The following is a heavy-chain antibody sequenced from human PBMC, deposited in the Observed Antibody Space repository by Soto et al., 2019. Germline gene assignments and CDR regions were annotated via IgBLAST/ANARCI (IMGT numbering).Heavy chain of an antibody. Sequence: AVAVKGSCKVSGSTFTSNGIGWVRQAPGQGLEWMGWISTYNENMDTAPQLQGRLTMTTDTSTTTAYMELTNLKFDDTALYYCAYVGGYSTGDYSFDLWGQGTPVTVSS. D-gene: IGHD5-18*01. CDR3: AYVGGYSTGDYSFDL. CDR2: ISTYNENM. V-gene: IGHV1-18*04. J-gene: IGHJ4*02. CDR1: GSTFTSNG.